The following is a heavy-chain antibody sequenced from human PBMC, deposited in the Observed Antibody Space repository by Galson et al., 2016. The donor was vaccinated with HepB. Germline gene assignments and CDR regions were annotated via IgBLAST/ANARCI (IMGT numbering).Heavy chain of an antibody. CDR1: GYSFTRYG. J-gene: IGHJ4*02. CDR3: AGDTYDLWIGYQNYGRY. V-gene: IGHV1-18*01. Sequence: SVKVSCKASGYSFTRYGISWVRQAPGQGLEWMGWINSYNGDTNYAQMLQGRVTVTTDASTGSAYLDLRSLSTDDTAVYYCAGDTYDLWIGYQNYGRYWGQGTLVTVAS. CDR2: INSYNGDT. D-gene: IGHD3-3*01.